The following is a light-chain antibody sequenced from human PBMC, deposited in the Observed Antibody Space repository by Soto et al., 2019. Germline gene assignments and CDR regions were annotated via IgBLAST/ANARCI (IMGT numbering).Light chain of an antibody. V-gene: IGKV1-5*01. CDR1: QSLSSW. CDR2: DAS. CDR3: QQYKSYPWT. J-gene: IGKJ1*01. Sequence: DIQMTQSPSTLSASVGDRVTITCRASQSLSSWLAWYQQRPGKAPKLLIYDASSLESGVPSRFSGSGSGTEFTLTISSLQPDDFATYSCQQYKSYPWTFGQGTKVEI.